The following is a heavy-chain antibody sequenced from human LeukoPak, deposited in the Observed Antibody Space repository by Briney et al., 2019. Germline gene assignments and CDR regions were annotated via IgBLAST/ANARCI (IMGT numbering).Heavy chain of an antibody. V-gene: IGHV4-34*08. CDR1: GFTFADYG. CDR2: VNHSGST. D-gene: IGHD5-18*01. J-gene: IGHJ6*02. CDR3: AGSSYGPWGYYYYGMDV. Sequence: GSLRLSCIGSGFTFADYGLSWFRQAPGKGLEWIGEVNHSGSTNYNPSLKSRVTISVDTSKNQFSLKLSSVTAADTAVYYCAGSSYGPWGYYYYGMDVWGQGTTVTVSS.